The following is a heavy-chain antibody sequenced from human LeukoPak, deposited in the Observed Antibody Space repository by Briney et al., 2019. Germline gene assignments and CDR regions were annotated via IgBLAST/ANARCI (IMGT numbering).Heavy chain of an antibody. J-gene: IGHJ3*02. CDR1: GFTFSNYI. Sequence: GGSLRLSCAASGFTFSNYIMTWVRQAPGKGLEWVSAISGSGMTTYYADSVKGRFTISRDNSKNTVDLHLNSLRAEDTAVFYSAKVDITGTIPRAFDIWGQGTMVTVSS. D-gene: IGHD1/OR15-1a*01. V-gene: IGHV3-23*01. CDR3: AKVDITGTIPRAFDI. CDR2: ISGSGMTT.